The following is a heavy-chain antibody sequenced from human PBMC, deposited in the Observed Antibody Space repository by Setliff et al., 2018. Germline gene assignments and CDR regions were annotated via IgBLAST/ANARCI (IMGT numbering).Heavy chain of an antibody. CDR3: VRDYGPNDH. J-gene: IGHJ4*02. V-gene: IGHV4-61*02. CDR1: GASLRSGSYY. Sequence: SETLSLTCTVSGASLRSGSYYWSWIRQPAGKGLEWIGRVYTNGGSDYNPFLKSRVSISLDTSKNQFSLKLISVTAADTAVYYCVRDYGPNDHWGQGTLVTVSS. CDR2: VYTNGGS. D-gene: IGHD3-10*01.